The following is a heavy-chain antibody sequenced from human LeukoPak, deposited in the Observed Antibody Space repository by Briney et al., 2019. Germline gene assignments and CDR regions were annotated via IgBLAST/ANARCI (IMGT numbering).Heavy chain of an antibody. D-gene: IGHD3-16*01. CDR2: MNPNSGNT. V-gene: IGHV1-8*02. Sequence: GASVKVSCKASGYTFTSYDINWVRQATGQGLEWMGWMNPNSGNTGYAQKFQGRVTMTRNTSISTAYMELSSLRSEDTAVYYCARVRFGELSVPPYYYYYMDVWGKGTTVTISS. CDR3: ARVRFGELSVPPYYYYYMDV. J-gene: IGHJ6*03. CDR1: GYTFTSYD.